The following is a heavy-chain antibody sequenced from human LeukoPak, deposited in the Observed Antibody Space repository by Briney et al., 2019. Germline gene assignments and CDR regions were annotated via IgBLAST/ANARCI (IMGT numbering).Heavy chain of an antibody. CDR1: GGSISSYY. V-gene: IGHV4-59*08. CDR3: ARGARAGYNLEPFDY. Sequence: SETLSLTCTVSGGSISSYYWNWIRQPPGKGPEWIGYIYYSGSTKYNPSLKSRVTISVDTSKNQFSLKLSSVTAADTAVYYCARGARAGYNLEPFDYWGQGTLVTVSS. CDR2: IYYSGST. J-gene: IGHJ4*02. D-gene: IGHD5-24*01.